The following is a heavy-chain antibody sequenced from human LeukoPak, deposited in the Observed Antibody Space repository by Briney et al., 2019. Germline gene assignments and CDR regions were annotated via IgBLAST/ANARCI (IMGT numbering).Heavy chain of an antibody. Sequence: PSETLSLTCTDSGGSISSYYWSWIRQPAGKGLEWIGRIYTSGSTNYNPSLKSRVTMSVDTSKNQFSLKLSSVTAADTAVYYCAREGGGATINYYYYYYMDVWGKGTTVTVSS. CDR3: AREGGGATINYYYYYYMDV. V-gene: IGHV4-4*07. CDR1: GGSISSYY. D-gene: IGHD5-12*01. J-gene: IGHJ6*03. CDR2: IYTSGST.